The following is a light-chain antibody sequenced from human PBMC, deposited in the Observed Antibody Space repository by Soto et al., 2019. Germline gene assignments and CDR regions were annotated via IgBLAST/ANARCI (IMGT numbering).Light chain of an antibody. CDR1: QGVLYSSKNKKN. CDR3: QQYYSAPET. V-gene: IGKV4-1*01. CDR2: WAS. J-gene: IGKJ1*01. Sequence: DIVMTQSPDSLAGSLGERATINCKSSQGVLYSSKNKKNLAWYQQKPGQPPKLLIYWASTRESGVPDRFSGSGSGTDFTLTISGLQAEDVAVYYCQQYYSAPETFGQGTKVEIK.